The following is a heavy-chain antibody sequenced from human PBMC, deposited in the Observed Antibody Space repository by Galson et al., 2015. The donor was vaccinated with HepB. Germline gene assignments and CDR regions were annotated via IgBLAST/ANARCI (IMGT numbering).Heavy chain of an antibody. CDR2: ISYDGGNK. CDR1: GFTFSSYG. J-gene: IGHJ4*02. V-gene: IGHV3-30*18. D-gene: IGHD2-2*01. CDR3: AKTQLLFPSYYFDY. Sequence: SLRLSCAASGFTFSSYGMHWVRQAPGKGLEWVAVISYDGGNKYYADSVKGRFTISRDNSKNTLYLQMNSLRAEDTAVYYCAKTQLLFPSYYFDYWGQGTLVTVSS.